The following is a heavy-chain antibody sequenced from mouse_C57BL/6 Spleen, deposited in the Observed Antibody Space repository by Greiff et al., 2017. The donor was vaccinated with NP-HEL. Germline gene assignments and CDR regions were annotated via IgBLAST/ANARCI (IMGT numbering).Heavy chain of an antibody. V-gene: IGHV1-81*01. Sequence: QVQLKESGAELARPGASVKLSCKASGYTFTSYGISWVKQRTGQGLEWIGEIYPRSGNTYYNEKFKGKATLTADKSSSTAYMELRSLTSEDSAVYFCARYYYGSSPDAMDYWGQGTSVTVSS. J-gene: IGHJ4*01. CDR1: GYTFTSYG. D-gene: IGHD1-1*01. CDR2: IYPRSGNT. CDR3: ARYYYGSSPDAMDY.